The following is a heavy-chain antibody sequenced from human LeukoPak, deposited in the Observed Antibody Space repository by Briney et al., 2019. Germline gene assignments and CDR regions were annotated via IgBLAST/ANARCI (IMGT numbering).Heavy chain of an antibody. J-gene: IGHJ5*02. CDR3: ARWVAAPDTGGLSWFDP. CDR2: IYSSGST. CDR1: GGSIGSYY. V-gene: IGHV4-59*01. Sequence: SETLSLTCTVSGGSIGSYYWSWIRQPPGKGLEWIGYIYSSGSTNYNPSLKSRVTISLDTSKNQFSLKLSFVTAADTAVYYCARWVAAPDTGGLSWFDPWGQGTLVTVSS. D-gene: IGHD6-13*01.